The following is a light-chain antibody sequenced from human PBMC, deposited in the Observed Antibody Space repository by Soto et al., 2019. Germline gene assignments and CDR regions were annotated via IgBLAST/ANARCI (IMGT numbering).Light chain of an antibody. V-gene: IGKV3-20*01. CDR1: QSVDSSF. Sequence: EIVLTQSPGTLSLSPGERATLSCRASQSVDSSFVAWFQQKPGQAPRLLIYGTSSRATGIPDRFSGSGSGTDFTLTISRLEPEDFAVYYCQQYGSSRTFGQGTKVDIK. J-gene: IGKJ1*01. CDR2: GTS. CDR3: QQYGSSRT.